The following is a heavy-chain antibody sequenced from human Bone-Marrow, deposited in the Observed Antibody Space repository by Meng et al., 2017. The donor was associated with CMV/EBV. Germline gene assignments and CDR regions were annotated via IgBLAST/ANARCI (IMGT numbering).Heavy chain of an antibody. CDR3: ARVNWNYLVD. Sequence: SETLSLTWAVYGGSFSGYYWSWIRQPPGKGLEWIGEINHSGSTNYNPSLKSRVTISVDTSKNQFSLTLSSVTAADTAVYYCARVNWNYLVDWGQGTRVTGSS. CDR2: INHSGST. CDR1: GGSFSGYY. D-gene: IGHD1-7*01. V-gene: IGHV4-34*01. J-gene: IGHJ1*01.